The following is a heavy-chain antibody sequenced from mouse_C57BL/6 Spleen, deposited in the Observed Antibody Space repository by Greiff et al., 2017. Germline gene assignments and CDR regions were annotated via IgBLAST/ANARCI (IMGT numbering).Heavy chain of an antibody. CDR1: GYTFTSYW. D-gene: IGHD1-1*01. J-gene: IGHJ4*01. CDR3: ARGHYYGSSYNAMDY. Sequence: QVQLQQPGAELVRPGSSVKLSCKASGYTFTSYWMHWVKPRPIQGLEWIGNIDPSDSETHYNQQFKDKATLTVDKSSSTAYMQLSSLTSEDSAVYYCARGHYYGSSYNAMDYWGQGTSVTVSS. CDR2: IDPSDSET. V-gene: IGHV1-52*01.